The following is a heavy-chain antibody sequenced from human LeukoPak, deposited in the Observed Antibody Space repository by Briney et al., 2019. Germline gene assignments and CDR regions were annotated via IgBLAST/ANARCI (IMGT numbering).Heavy chain of an antibody. CDR2: VNYRGSP. Sequence: SETLSLTCDVPGGSFSGYLWSWIRQSPGKGLEWIGEVNYRGSPNYNPSLESRVTISVDTSKNQLSLKLTSVTAADTALYYCTRSGLTGMREYEKADYYYYGMDLWGQGTAVTVFS. CDR1: GGSFSGYL. J-gene: IGHJ6*02. V-gene: IGHV4-34*01. CDR3: TRSGLTGMREYEKADYYYYGMDL. D-gene: IGHD3-16*01.